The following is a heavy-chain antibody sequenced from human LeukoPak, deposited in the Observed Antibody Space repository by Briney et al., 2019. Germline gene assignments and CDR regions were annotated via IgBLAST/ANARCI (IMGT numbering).Heavy chain of an antibody. CDR2: IYTSGST. Sequence: SETLSLTCTVSGGSISSYYWSWIRQPAGKGLEWIGRIYTSGSTNYNPSLKSRVTVSVDTSKNQFSLKLSSVTAADTAVYYCARAARYYYDSSGYYYYFDYWGQGTLVTVSS. D-gene: IGHD3-22*01. V-gene: IGHV4-4*07. J-gene: IGHJ4*02. CDR1: GGSISSYY. CDR3: ARAARYYYDSSGYYYYFDY.